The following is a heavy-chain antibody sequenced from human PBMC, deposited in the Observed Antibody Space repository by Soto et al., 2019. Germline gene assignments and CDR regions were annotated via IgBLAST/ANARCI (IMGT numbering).Heavy chain of an antibody. J-gene: IGHJ5*02. V-gene: IGHV3-30*18. CDR1: GFTFSSYG. D-gene: IGHD1-26*01. Sequence: GGSLRLSCAASGFTFSSYGMHWVRQAPGKGLEWVAVISYDGSNKYYADSVKGRFTISRDNSKNTLYLQMNSLRAEDTAVYYCAKTGVGATNWFDPWGQGTLVTVSS. CDR2: ISYDGSNK. CDR3: AKTGVGATNWFDP.